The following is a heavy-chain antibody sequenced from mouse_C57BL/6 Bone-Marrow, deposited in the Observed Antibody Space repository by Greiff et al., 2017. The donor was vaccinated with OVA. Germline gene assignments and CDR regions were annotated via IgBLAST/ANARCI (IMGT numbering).Heavy chain of an antibody. V-gene: IGHV7-1*01. Sequence: EVNVVESGGGLVQSGRSLRLSCATSGFTFSDFYMEWVRQAPGKGLEWIAASRNKANDYTTEYSASVKGRFIVSRDTSQSILYLQMNALRADDTAIYYCARDAGSSGYPYAMDYWGQGTSVTVSS. CDR3: ARDAGSSGYPYAMDY. J-gene: IGHJ4*01. CDR1: GFTFSDFY. D-gene: IGHD3-2*02. CDR2: SRNKANDYTT.